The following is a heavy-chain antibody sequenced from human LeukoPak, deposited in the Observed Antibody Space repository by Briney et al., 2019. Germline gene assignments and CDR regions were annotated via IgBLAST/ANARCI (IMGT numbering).Heavy chain of an antibody. CDR2: IYSGGST. J-gene: IGHJ6*03. D-gene: IGHD2-15*01. V-gene: IGHV3-53*05. CDR1: GFTVSSNY. Sequence: PGGSLRLSCAASGFTVSSNYMSWVRQAPGKGLEWVSVIYSGGSTYYADSVKGRFTISRDNSKNTLYLQMNSLRAEDTAVYYCAKDRTVAIYYYYMDVWGKGTTVTISS. CDR3: AKDRTVAIYYYYMDV.